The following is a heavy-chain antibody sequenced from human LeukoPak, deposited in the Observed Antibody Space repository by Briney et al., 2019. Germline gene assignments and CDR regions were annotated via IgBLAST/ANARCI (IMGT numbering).Heavy chain of an antibody. CDR2: INPNSGGT. V-gene: IGHV1-2*02. J-gene: IGHJ4*02. CDR3: ARNFYGSGNYDY. Sequence: GASVKVSCKASGYTFTGYYMHWVRQAPGQGLEWMGWINPNSGGTNYAQKFQGRVTMTRDTSISTAYMELSGLRSDDTAVYYCARNFYGSGNYDYWGQGTLVTVSS. D-gene: IGHD3-10*01. CDR1: GYTFTGYY.